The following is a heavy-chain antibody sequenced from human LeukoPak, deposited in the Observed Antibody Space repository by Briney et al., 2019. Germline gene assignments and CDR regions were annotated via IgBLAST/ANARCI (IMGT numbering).Heavy chain of an antibody. D-gene: IGHD2-15*01. V-gene: IGHV1-24*01. J-gene: IGHJ4*02. CDR3: ATGLSGHCSGGSCSAFDY. CDR2: FDPEDGET. Sequence: VASVKVSCKVSGYTLTELSMHWVRQAPGKGLEWMGGFDPEDGETIYAQKFQGRVTMTEDTSTDTAYMELSSLRSEDTAVYYCATGLSGHCSGGSCSAFDYWGQGTLVTVSS. CDR1: GYTLTELS.